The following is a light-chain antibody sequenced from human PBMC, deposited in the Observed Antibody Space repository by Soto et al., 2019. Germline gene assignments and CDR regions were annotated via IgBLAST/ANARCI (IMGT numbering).Light chain of an antibody. CDR3: QQYNNWPPLT. V-gene: IGKV3-15*01. CDR1: QSVSSN. Sequence: EIVMTQSPATLSVSPGERATLSCRASQSVSSNLAWYQQKPGQAPRLLIYSASTRATGIPARFSGSGSGTEFTLTISSLESEYFAVYYCQQYNNWPPLTFGQGTRLEIK. CDR2: SAS. J-gene: IGKJ5*01.